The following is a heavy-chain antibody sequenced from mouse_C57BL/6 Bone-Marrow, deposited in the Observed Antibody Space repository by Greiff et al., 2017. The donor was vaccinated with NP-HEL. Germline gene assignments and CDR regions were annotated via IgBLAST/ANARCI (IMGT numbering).Heavy chain of an antibody. J-gene: IGHJ1*03. D-gene: IGHD1-1*01. CDR1: GYSFTGYF. Sequence: VHVKQSGPELVKPGDSVKISCKASGYSFTGYFMNWVMQSHGKSLEWIGRINPYNGDTFYNQKFKGKATLTVDKSSSTAHMELRSLTSEDSAVYYCARSGGLITTVVAPYWYFDVWGTGTTVTVSS. CDR2: INPYNGDT. V-gene: IGHV1-20*01. CDR3: ARSGGLITTVVAPYWYFDV.